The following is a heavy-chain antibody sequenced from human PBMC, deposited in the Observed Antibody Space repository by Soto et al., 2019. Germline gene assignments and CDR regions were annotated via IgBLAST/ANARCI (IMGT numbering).Heavy chain of an antibody. CDR1: GFTFDYNG. J-gene: IGHJ4*02. CDR3: AISQDRGGRTTFIY. V-gene: IGHV3-9*01. Sequence: PGGSLSLSCAVSGFTFDYNGMRLVRQAPEKGLEWVSGINWKSDIGYADSVKGRFTISRDNAENSLYLQMNSLRAEDTALYYCAISQDRGGRTTFIYWGQGTQVTVSS. CDR2: INWKSDI. D-gene: IGHD3-16*01.